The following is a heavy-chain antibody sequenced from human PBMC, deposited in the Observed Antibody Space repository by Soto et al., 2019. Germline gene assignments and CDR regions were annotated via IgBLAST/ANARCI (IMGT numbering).Heavy chain of an antibody. CDR2: IWYDGSNK. V-gene: IGHV3-33*01. Sequence: QVQLVESGGGVVQPGRSLRLSCAASGFTFSSYGMHWVRQAPGKGLEWVAVIWYDGSNKYYADSVKGRFTISRDNSKNTLYLQMNSLSAEDTAVYYCARASIYDFGVVTPFDYWGQGTLVTVSS. D-gene: IGHD3-3*01. J-gene: IGHJ4*02. CDR1: GFTFSSYG. CDR3: ARASIYDFGVVTPFDY.